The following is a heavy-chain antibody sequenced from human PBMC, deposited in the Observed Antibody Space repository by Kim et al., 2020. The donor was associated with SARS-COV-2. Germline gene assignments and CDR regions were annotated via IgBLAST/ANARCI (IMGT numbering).Heavy chain of an antibody. Sequence: GGSLRLSCVASGFTFSSYSMNWVRQAPGKGLEWVSSISSSSSYIYYADSVKGRFTISRDNAKNSLYLQMNSLRAEDTAVYYCASLIYLSTRGGAADWFDPWGQGTLVTVSS. CDR3: ASLIYLSTRGGAADWFDP. V-gene: IGHV3-21*01. CDR1: GFTFSSYS. D-gene: IGHD1-26*01. CDR2: ISSSSSYI. J-gene: IGHJ5*02.